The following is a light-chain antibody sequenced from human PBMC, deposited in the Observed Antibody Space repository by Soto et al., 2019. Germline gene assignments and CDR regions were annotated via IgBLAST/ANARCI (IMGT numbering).Light chain of an antibody. V-gene: IGKV3-20*01. CDR3: QQYGSSPWT. Sequence: EIVLTQSPGTLSLSPGERATLSCRASQSVSNNYLAWYQQKPGQGPRLFIYGASSRATGIPDRFGGSGSGTDFTLTISRLEPEDFAVYYCQQYGSSPWTFGQGTKVDIK. CDR1: QSVSNNY. CDR2: GAS. J-gene: IGKJ1*01.